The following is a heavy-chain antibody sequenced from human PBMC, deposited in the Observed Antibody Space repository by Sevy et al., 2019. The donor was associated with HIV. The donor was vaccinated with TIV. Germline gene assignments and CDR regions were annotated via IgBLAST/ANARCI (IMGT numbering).Heavy chain of an antibody. V-gene: IGHV3-48*03. Sequence: GGSLRLSCEASGFTFSSYEMNWVRQAPGKGLEWVSYISSSGTTIKSADSVKGRFTISRDNAKNSLYMQMNSLRAEDTAVYYCARVDANYDKGFDPWGQGTLVTVSS. CDR3: ARVDANYDKGFDP. CDR2: ISSSGTTI. J-gene: IGHJ5*02. D-gene: IGHD3-22*01. CDR1: GFTFSSYE.